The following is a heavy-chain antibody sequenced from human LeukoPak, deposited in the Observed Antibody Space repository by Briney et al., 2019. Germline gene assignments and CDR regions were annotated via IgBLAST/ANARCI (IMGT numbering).Heavy chain of an antibody. J-gene: IGHJ4*02. D-gene: IGHD6-13*01. Sequence: GGSLRLSCAASGFTFSSFSMTWVRQAPGKGLERISYIHSTSSPIYYADSVKGRFTVSRDNAKNSLYLQMNSLTAEDTAVYYCGRGGSTGSWFNYWGQGTLVTVSS. CDR1: GFTFSSFS. CDR2: IHSTSSPI. V-gene: IGHV3-48*01. CDR3: GRGGSTGSWFNY.